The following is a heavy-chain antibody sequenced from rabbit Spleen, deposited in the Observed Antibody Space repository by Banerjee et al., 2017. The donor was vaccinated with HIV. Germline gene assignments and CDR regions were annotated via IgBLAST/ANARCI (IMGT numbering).Heavy chain of an antibody. CDR3: ARDLVGVIGWNFCL. J-gene: IGHJ4*01. D-gene: IGHD1-1*01. CDR1: GFSFGDRDV. CDR2: INAATGKP. Sequence: QEQLVESGGGLVQPTGSLTLTCKASGFSFGDRDVMCWVRQAPGKGLEWIACINAATGKPVYATWAKGRFTISRTSSTTVTLRMTSLTAADRAAYFCARDLVGVIGWNFCLWGQGTLVTVS. V-gene: IGHV1S45*01.